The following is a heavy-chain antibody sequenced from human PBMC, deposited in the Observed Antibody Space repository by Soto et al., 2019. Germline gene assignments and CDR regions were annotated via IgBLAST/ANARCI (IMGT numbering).Heavy chain of an antibody. D-gene: IGHD3-10*01. CDR2: IYHSGST. CDR3: ARGPSLWFGELLFEYGFDP. J-gene: IGHJ5*02. Sequence: SETLSLTCAVSSGSISSSNWWSWVRQPPGKGLEWIGEIYHSGSTNYNPSLKSRVTISVDKSKNQFSLKLSSVTAADTAVYYCARGPSLWFGELLFEYGFDPWGQGTLVTVSS. V-gene: IGHV4-4*02. CDR1: SGSISSSNW.